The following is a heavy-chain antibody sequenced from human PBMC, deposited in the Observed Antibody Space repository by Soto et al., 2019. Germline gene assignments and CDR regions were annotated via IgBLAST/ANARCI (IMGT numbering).Heavy chain of an antibody. V-gene: IGHV3-23*01. Sequence: GGSLRLSCAAAGFSFSGYSMSWVRQAPGKGPEWGAVISGSGSDSYYADSVKGRFSISKDNSKNTLYLQMNSLRAEDTAVYPCAKQTVLHPNAFDLWGQGTTVNVSS. D-gene: IGHD4-4*01. CDR3: AKQTVLHPNAFDL. CDR1: GFSFSGYS. J-gene: IGHJ3*01. CDR2: ISGSGSDS.